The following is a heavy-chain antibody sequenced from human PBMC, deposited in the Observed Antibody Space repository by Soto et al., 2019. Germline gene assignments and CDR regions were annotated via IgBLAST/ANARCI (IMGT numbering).Heavy chain of an antibody. D-gene: IGHD1-26*01. CDR2: IYYSGST. Sequence: QVQLQESGPGLVKPSQTLSLTCTVSGVSVSSGGYYWSWIRQHPGKGLEWIGYIYYSGSTYYHPSLKSRVTISLDTSKNEFSLKLSSVTAADTAVYYCASDNLHVGFDYWGQGTLVTVS. CDR1: GVSVSSGGYY. V-gene: IGHV4-31*03. J-gene: IGHJ4*02. CDR3: ASDNLHVGFDY.